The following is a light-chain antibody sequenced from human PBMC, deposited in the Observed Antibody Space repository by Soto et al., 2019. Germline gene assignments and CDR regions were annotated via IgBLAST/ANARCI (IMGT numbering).Light chain of an antibody. V-gene: IGKV1-33*01. J-gene: IGKJ3*01. Sequence: ETQMTQSPSSLSASVGDRVTITCQASQDITNYLNWYQQKPGKAPKLLIYDASNLETGVPSRFSGSGSRTDFTFTISSLQPEDIATYYCQQYDNLPGTFGPG. CDR2: DAS. CDR1: QDITNY. CDR3: QQYDNLPGT.